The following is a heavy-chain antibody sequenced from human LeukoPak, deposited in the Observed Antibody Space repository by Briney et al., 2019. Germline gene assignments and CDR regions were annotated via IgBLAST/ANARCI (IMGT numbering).Heavy chain of an antibody. CDR1: GFTFSSYS. J-gene: IGHJ4*02. D-gene: IGHD2-21*01. CDR3: ARASRFPYDY. CDR2: ISSSSSYI. V-gene: IGHV3-21*01. Sequence: GGSLRLSCAASGFTFSSYSMNWVRQAPGKGLEWVSSISSSSSYIYYADSVKGRFTISRDNAKNSLCLQMNSLRVEDTAVYYCARASRFPYDYWGQGTLVTVSS.